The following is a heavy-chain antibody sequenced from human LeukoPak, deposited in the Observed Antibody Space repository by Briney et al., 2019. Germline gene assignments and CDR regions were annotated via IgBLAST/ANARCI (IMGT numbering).Heavy chain of an antibody. V-gene: IGHV1-69*05. Sequence: SVKVFCKASGGTFSSYAISWVRQAPGQGLEWMGGIIPIFGTANYAQKFQGRVTITTDESTSTAYMELSSLRSEDTAVYYCAKGKGIVVVPAAMPTWFDPWAEGPVVTVFS. CDR1: GGTFSSYA. D-gene: IGHD2-2*01. CDR2: IIPIFGTA. J-gene: IGHJ5*02. CDR3: AKGKGIVVVPAAMPTWFDP.